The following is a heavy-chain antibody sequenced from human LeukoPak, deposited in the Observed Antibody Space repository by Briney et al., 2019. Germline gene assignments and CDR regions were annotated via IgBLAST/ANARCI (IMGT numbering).Heavy chain of an antibody. CDR3: ARNYYDGSGYYTQYLQH. CDR2: INHSGST. D-gene: IGHD3-22*01. J-gene: IGHJ1*01. Sequence: PETLSLTCAVYGGSFSGYYWSWIRQPPGKGLEWIGEINHSGSTNYNPSLKSRVTISVDTSKNQFSLKLNSVTAADTAVYYCARNYYDGSGYYTQYLQHWGQGTLVSVSS. CDR1: GGSFSGYY. V-gene: IGHV4-34*01.